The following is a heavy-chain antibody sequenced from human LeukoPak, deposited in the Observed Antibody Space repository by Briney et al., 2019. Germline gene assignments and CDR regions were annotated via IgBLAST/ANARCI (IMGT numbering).Heavy chain of an antibody. J-gene: IGHJ3*02. V-gene: IGHV3-30*18. D-gene: IGHD3-9*01. CDR1: GFTFSSYG. Sequence: GGSLRLSCAASGFTFSSYGMHWVRQAPGKGLEWVAVISYDGSNKYYADSVKGRFTISRDNSKNTLYLQMNSLRAEDTAVYYCAKDMTMIFPGDAFDIWGQGTMVTVSS. CDR3: AKDMTMIFPGDAFDI. CDR2: ISYDGSNK.